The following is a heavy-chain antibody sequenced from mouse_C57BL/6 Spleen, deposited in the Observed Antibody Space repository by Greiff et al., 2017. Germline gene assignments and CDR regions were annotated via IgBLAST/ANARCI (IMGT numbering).Heavy chain of an antibody. V-gene: IGHV5-2*01. Sequence: EVMLVESGGGLVQPGESLKLSCESNEYEFPSHDMSWVRKTPEKRLELVAAINSDGGSTYYPDTMERRFILSRDNTKKTLYLQMSSLRSEDTALYYCARHPLIVTTGGYFDYWGQGTTLTVSS. J-gene: IGHJ2*01. CDR2: INSDGGST. D-gene: IGHD2-5*01. CDR1: EYEFPSHD. CDR3: ARHPLIVTTGGYFDY.